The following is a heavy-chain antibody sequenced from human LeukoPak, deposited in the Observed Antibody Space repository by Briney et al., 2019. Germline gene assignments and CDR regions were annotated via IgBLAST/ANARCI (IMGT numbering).Heavy chain of an antibody. CDR3: ARDRAHNWNYVHFDY. CDR2: ISAYNGNT. Sequence: ASVKVSCKASGYTFTSYGISWVRQAPGQGLEWIGWISAYNGNTNYAQKLQGRVTTTTDTSTSTAYMELRSLRSDDTAVYYCARDRAHNWNYVHFDYWGQGTLVTVSS. D-gene: IGHD1-7*01. J-gene: IGHJ4*02. CDR1: GYTFTSYG. V-gene: IGHV1-18*01.